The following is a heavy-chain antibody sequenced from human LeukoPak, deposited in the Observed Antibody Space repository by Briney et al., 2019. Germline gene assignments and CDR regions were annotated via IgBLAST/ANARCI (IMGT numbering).Heavy chain of an antibody. CDR3: AREGSYCVGGDCYSFDF. D-gene: IGHD2-21*02. J-gene: IGHJ4*02. Sequence: ASVKVSCKASGYTFTANYMHWVRQAPGQGLEWMGWINPNSGGANYAQKFQGRVTMTRDTSITTAYMELSRLRSDDTAVYYCAREGSYCVGGDCYSFDFWGQGTLVTVSS. V-gene: IGHV1-2*02. CDR2: INPNSGGA. CDR1: GYTFTANY.